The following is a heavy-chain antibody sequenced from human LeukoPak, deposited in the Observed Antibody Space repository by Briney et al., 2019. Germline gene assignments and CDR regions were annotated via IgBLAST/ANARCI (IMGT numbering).Heavy chain of an antibody. CDR3: ARDFPPFDT. J-gene: IGHJ5*02. V-gene: IGHV4-34*01. CDR1: GGSFSGYY. Sequence: PSETLSLTCAVYGGSFSGYYWSWIRQPPGKGLEWIGEINHSGSTNYNPSLKSRVTISVDTSKNQFSLKLSSVTAADTAVYYCARDFPPFDTWAQGTLVTVSS. CDR2: INHSGST.